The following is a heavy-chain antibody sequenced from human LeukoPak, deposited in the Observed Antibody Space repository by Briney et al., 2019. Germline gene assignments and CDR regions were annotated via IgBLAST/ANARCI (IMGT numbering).Heavy chain of an antibody. CDR3: GMDRTGCGGYCTSNLSRGCEY. J-gene: IGHJ4*02. CDR2: ISPVGSNT. D-gene: IGHD2-2*01. V-gene: IGHV3-30*04. Sequence: GGALRLSSAPSEVTFSTYAMHWVRQAPGKGLGWVAGISPVGSNTYYSSSVKGRLTISIDNSKNKLYLQMISLGAEDTAVYHCGMDRTGCGGYCTSNLSRGCEYWRQRTLVTVSS. CDR1: EVTFSTYA.